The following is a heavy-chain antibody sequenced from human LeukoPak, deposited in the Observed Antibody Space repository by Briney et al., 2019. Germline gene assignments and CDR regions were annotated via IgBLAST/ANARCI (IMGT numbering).Heavy chain of an antibody. CDR1: GGSMTGYY. J-gene: IGHJ4*02. CDR3: ARGGNITMVRGVITPFDY. CDR2: IYYSGST. D-gene: IGHD3-10*01. V-gene: IGHV4-59*12. Sequence: SETLSLTCTVSGGSMTGYYWSWIRQPPGKGLEWIGYIYYSGSTSYNPSLKSRVTMSVDTSKNQFSLKLSSVTAADTAVYYCARGGNITMVRGVITPFDYWGQGTLVTVSS.